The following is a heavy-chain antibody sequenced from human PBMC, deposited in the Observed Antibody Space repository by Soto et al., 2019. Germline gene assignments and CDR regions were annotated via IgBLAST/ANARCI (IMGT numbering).Heavy chain of an antibody. CDR3: ARDDITGLAAATFDY. Sequence: QVQLVQSGAEVKKPGASVKVSCKASGYTFTSYGISWVRQAPGQGLEWMGWISAYNGNTNYAQKLQGRVTTTTDTSTSTAYMELRSLRSDDTAVYYCARDDITGLAAATFDYWGQGTLVTVSS. CDR2: ISAYNGNT. CDR1: GYTFTSYG. D-gene: IGHD6-13*01. V-gene: IGHV1-18*01. J-gene: IGHJ4*02.